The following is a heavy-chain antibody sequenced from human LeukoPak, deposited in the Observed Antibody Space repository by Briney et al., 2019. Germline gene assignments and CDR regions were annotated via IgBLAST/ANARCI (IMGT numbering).Heavy chain of an antibody. Sequence: PGGSLRLSCSASGFTFDDYAMPWGRQAPAKGLGLDSGISWDSSAIGYADSVKSRFTISRETAKNSLYLQMNSLRAEDMALYYCAKGGTHDDYYYYMEVWGKGTTVTVSS. CDR1: GFTFDDYA. CDR2: ISWDSSAI. V-gene: IGHV3-9*03. CDR3: AKGGTHDDYYYYMEV. D-gene: IGHD2-15*01. J-gene: IGHJ6*03.